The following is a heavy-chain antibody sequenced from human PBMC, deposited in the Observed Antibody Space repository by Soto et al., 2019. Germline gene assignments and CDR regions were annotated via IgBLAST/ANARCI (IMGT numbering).Heavy chain of an antibody. CDR3: ARDPSTTGYYGLDV. CDR2: IYSGGVT. Sequence: GGSLRLSCAASGFTVKNYQMNWVRQAPGKGLEWVSVIYSGGVTYYPDSVKGRFTIIRDTSRNTVYLQMNSLRADDTAIYYCARDPSTTGYYGLDVWGQGTTVTVPS. CDR1: GFTVKNYQ. V-gene: IGHV3-53*01. J-gene: IGHJ6*02.